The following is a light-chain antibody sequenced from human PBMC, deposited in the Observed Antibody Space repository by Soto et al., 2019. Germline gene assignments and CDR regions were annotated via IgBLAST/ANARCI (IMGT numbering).Light chain of an antibody. CDR2: DPS. J-gene: IGKJ4*01. V-gene: IGKV1-39*01. CDR1: QDISNY. CDR3: QQSYNTPLT. Sequence: DIPMTQAPSSRFGSVGDRVTVSCDACQDISNYINGYQQKTGKATKLLIYDPSTLETCVPSRVSGSGSRTDFTLTICSLQTEDFATFYCQQSYNTPLTFGGRTKVEIK.